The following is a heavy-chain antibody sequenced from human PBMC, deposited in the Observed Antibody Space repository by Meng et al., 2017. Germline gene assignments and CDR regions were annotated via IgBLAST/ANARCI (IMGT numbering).Heavy chain of an antibody. V-gene: IGHV3-53*05. CDR2: IYSGGST. Sequence: GGSLRLSCAASGFTVSSNYMSWVRQAPGKGLEWVSVIYSGGSTYYADSVKGRFTISRDNSKNTLYLQMNSLRSEDTAVYYCAREGGGTTSLDKPYYYYYGMDVWGQGTTVTVSS. D-gene: IGHD1-1*01. J-gene: IGHJ6*02. CDR3: AREGGGTTSLDKPYYYYYGMDV. CDR1: GFTVSSNY.